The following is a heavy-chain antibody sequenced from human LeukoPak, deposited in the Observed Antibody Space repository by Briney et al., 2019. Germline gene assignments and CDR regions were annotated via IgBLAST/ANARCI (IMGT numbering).Heavy chain of an antibody. V-gene: IGHV3-30*04. J-gene: IGHJ4*02. CDR1: GLHFSGYA. D-gene: IGHD1-1*01. Sequence: GGSLRLSCAASGLHFSGYALHWVRQAPGQGLEGVAVISNDGINKYYADSVKGRFTISRDNSKNTLYLQMNSLRLEDTAIYYCTRVGTGTPHFDYWGQGTLVTVSS. CDR2: ISNDGINK. CDR3: TRVGTGTPHFDY.